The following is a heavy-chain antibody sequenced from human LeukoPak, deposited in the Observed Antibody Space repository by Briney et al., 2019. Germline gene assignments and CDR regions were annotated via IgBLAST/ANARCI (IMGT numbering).Heavy chain of an antibody. D-gene: IGHD6-13*01. CDR2: ISYDGSNK. J-gene: IGHJ1*01. CDR1: GFTFSSYA. V-gene: IGHV3-30*04. Sequence: PGGSLGLSCAASGFTFSSYAMHWVRQAPGKGLEWVAVISYDGSNKYYADSVKGRFTISRDNSKNTLYLQMNSLRAEDTAVYYCARDGAAADAEYFQHWGQGTLVTVSS. CDR3: ARDGAAADAEYFQH.